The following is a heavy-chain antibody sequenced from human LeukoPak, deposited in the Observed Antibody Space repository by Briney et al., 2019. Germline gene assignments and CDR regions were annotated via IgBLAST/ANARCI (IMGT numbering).Heavy chain of an antibody. J-gene: IGHJ4*02. D-gene: IGHD1-26*01. V-gene: IGHV3-9*01. CDR3: ARSLGATTSALEY. CDR1: GFTFDDYA. CDR2: ISWNSGSI. Sequence: GGSLRLSCAASGFTFDDYAIHWVRQAPGKGLEWVSGISWNSGSIGYADSVKGRFTISRDNAQNSLYLQMNSLRAEDTAVYYCARSLGATTSALEYWGQGTLVTVSS.